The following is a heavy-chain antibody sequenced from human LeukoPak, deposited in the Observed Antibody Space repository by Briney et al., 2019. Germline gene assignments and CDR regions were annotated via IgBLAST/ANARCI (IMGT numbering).Heavy chain of an antibody. CDR1: GFTLSSYG. V-gene: IGHV3-33*06. J-gene: IGHJ6*02. CDR2: IWYDGSNK. Sequence: GGSLRLSCAASGFTLSSYGMHWVRQAPGKGLEWVAVIWYDGSNKYYADSVKGRLTISRDNSESTLYLQMNSLRAEDTAVYYCAKAVAATGHYYFGMDVWGQGTTVTVSS. CDR3: AKAVAATGHYYFGMDV. D-gene: IGHD6-19*01.